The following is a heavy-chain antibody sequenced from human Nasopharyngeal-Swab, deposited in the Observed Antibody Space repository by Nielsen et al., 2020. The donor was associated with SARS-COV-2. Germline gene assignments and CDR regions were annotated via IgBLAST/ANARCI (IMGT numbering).Heavy chain of an antibody. CDR2: IKQDGSEK. D-gene: IGHD4-23*01. CDR1: GFTFSSYW. Sequence: GVSLKISWAASGFTFSSYWMRWVRQGPGKGLEWVANIKQDGSEKYYVDSVKGRFTISRDNAKNSLYLQMNSLRAEDTAVYYCARALTTVVTYYYYYMDVWGKGTTVTVSS. V-gene: IGHV3-7*01. CDR3: ARALTTVVTYYYYYMDV. J-gene: IGHJ6*03.